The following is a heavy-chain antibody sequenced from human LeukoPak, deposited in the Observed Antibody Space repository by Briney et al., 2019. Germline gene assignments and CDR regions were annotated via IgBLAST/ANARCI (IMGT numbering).Heavy chain of an antibody. CDR2: MNPNSGNT. Sequence: ASVKVSCKASGGTFTSYDINWVRQATGQGLEWMGWMNPNSGNTGYAQNFQGRVTMTRDTSTSTVYMELSSLRSEDTAVYYCARVRDGYNDAYDIWGQGTMVTVPS. V-gene: IGHV1-8*02. CDR1: GGTFTSYD. CDR3: ARVRDGYNDAYDI. D-gene: IGHD5-24*01. J-gene: IGHJ3*02.